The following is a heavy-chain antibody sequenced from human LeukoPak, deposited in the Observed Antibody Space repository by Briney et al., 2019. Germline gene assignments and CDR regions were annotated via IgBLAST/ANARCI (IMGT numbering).Heavy chain of an antibody. Sequence: PGGSLRLSCAASGFTFSSYAMSWVRQAPGKGLEWVSAISGSRGSTYYADSVRGRFTISRDNSKNTLYLQMNSLRAEDTAVYYCAKGRSSSSWGYWGQGTLVTVSS. CDR2: ISGSRGST. CDR3: AKGRSSSSWGY. V-gene: IGHV3-23*01. J-gene: IGHJ4*02. D-gene: IGHD6-13*01. CDR1: GFTFSSYA.